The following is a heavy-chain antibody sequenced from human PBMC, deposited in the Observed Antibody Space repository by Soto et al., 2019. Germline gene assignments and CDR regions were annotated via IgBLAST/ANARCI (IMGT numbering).Heavy chain of an antibody. D-gene: IGHD5-18*01. CDR1: GFTFSDYY. Sequence: LRLSCAASGFTFSDYYMSWIRQAPGKGLEWVSYISSSGSTIYYADSVKGRLTSARDNAKNSLYLQMNSLRAEDTAVYYCAREKTAMVTVDYWGQGTLVTVSS. CDR2: ISSSGSTI. J-gene: IGHJ4*02. V-gene: IGHV3-11*01. CDR3: AREKTAMVTVDY.